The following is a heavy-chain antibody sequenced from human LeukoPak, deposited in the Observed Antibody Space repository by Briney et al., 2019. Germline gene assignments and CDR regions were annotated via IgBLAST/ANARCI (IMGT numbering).Heavy chain of an antibody. CDR3: ARRTIDILTGFDAFDI. CDR1: GGSISSYY. Sequence: SETLSLTCTVSGGSISSYYWSWIRQPPGKGLEWIGYIYYSGSTNYNPSLKSRVTISVDTSKNQFSLKLSSVTAADTAVYYCARRTIDILTGFDAFDIWGQGTMVTVSS. V-gene: IGHV4-59*08. CDR2: IYYSGST. D-gene: IGHD3-9*01. J-gene: IGHJ3*02.